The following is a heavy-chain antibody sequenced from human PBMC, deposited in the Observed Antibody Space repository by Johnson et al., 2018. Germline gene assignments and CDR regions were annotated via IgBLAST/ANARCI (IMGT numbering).Heavy chain of an antibody. CDR2: IWYDGSNK. CDR3: ARVRGYGDYDAFDI. J-gene: IGHJ3*02. D-gene: IGHD4-17*01. Sequence: QVQLVESGGGVVQPGRSLRLSCAASGFTFSSYGMHWVRQAPGKGLEWVAVIWYDGSNKYYADSVKGRFTISRDNSKNTLYLQMNSLRAEDTAVYYCARVRGYGDYDAFDIWGQGTMVTVSS. CDR1: GFTFSSYG. V-gene: IGHV3-33*01.